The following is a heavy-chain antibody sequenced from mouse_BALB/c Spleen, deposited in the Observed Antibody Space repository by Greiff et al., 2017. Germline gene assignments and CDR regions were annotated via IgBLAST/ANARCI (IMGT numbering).Heavy chain of an antibody. D-gene: IGHD2-12*01. Sequence: EVQGVESGGGLVQPGGSRKLSCAASGFTFSSFGMHWVRPAPEKGLEWVAYISSGSSTIYYADTVKGRFTISRDNHKDTLFLQMTSLRSEDTAKYYSARPYDSYDEAMDYWGQGSSVTVSS. CDR3: ARPYDSYDEAMDY. CDR2: ISSGSSTI. V-gene: IGHV5-17*02. J-gene: IGHJ4*01. CDR1: GFTFSSFG.